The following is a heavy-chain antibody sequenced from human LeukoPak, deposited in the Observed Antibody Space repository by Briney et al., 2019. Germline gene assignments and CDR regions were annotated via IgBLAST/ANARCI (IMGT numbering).Heavy chain of an antibody. D-gene: IGHD3-3*01. J-gene: IGHJ4*02. Sequence: SSETLSLTCAVYGGSFSGYYWSWIRQPPGKGLEWIGEINHSGSTNYNPSFKSRVTISVDTSKNQFSLKLSSVTAADTAVYYCARGRLFFWSGYAETYFDYWGQGTLVTVSS. CDR1: GGSFSGYY. CDR3: ARGRLFFWSGYAETYFDY. V-gene: IGHV4-34*01. CDR2: INHSGST.